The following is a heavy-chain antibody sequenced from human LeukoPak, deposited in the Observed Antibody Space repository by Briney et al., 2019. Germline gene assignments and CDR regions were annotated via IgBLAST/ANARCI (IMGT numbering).Heavy chain of an antibody. CDR1: GFTFSSYA. J-gene: IGHJ5*02. Sequence: GGSLRLSCAASGFTFSSYAMNWVRQAPGKGLEWVSAISGSGGSTYYADSVKGRFTISRDNSKNTLYLQMNSLRAEDTAVYYCAKEPYYDSSGHRWFDPWGQGTLVTVSS. V-gene: IGHV3-23*01. D-gene: IGHD3-22*01. CDR3: AKEPYYDSSGHRWFDP. CDR2: ISGSGGST.